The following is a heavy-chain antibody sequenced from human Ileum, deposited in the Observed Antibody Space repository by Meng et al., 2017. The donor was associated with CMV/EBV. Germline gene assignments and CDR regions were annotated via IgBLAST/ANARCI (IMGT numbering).Heavy chain of an antibody. V-gene: IGHV4-30-4*01. J-gene: IGHJ4*02. D-gene: IGHD6-6*01. Sequence: QGAGPRLLEPSPTLSPTCTVSGDSISSGRYYWSWIRQNPGKGLEWIGHIHDSGSTYYNPSLQSRVTISVDTSKNQFSLKLSSVTAADTAVYYCARVWGIAVRPLDYWGQGTLVTVSS. CDR1: GDSISSGRYY. CDR3: ARVWGIAVRPLDY. CDR2: IHDSGST.